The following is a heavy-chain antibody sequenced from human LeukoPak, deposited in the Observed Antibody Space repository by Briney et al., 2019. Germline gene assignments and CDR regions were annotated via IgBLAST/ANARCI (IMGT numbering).Heavy chain of an antibody. CDR2: ISYDGSNK. Sequence: GGSLRLSCAASGFTFSSYGMHWVRQAPGKGLEWVAVISYDGSNKYYADSVEGRFTISRDNSKNTLYLQMNSLRAEDTAVYYCAKDWNGDEGYWGQGTLVTVSS. CDR1: GFTFSSYG. D-gene: IGHD4-17*01. V-gene: IGHV3-30*18. CDR3: AKDWNGDEGY. J-gene: IGHJ4*02.